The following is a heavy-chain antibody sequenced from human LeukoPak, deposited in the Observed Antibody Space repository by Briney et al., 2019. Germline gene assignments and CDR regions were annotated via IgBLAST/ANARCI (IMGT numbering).Heavy chain of an antibody. D-gene: IGHD2-8*02. V-gene: IGHV1-46*01. Sequence: ASVKVSCKSFGFTFTNYLLHWVRQAPGQGLEWVGRIAPSVDTTNYAQKFRGRVTMTRDTSTSTVYMELSSLRSDDTAIYYCVREESGGYFDYWGQGTLVTVS. J-gene: IGHJ4*02. CDR3: VREESGGYFDY. CDR2: IAPSVDTT. CDR1: GFTFTNYL.